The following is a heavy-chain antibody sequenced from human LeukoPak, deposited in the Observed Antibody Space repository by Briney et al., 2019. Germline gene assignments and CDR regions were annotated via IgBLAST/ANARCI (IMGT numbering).Heavy chain of an antibody. CDR2: ISGSGGST. CDR3: ARDRGSYFDY. V-gene: IGHV3-23*01. CDR1: GFTFSSYA. Sequence: PGGSLRLSCAASGFTFSSYAMSWVRQAPGKGLEWVSAISGSGGSTYYADSVKGRFTISRDNSKNSLYLQMNSLRVEDTAVYYCARDRGSYFDYWGQGTLVTVSS. J-gene: IGHJ4*02. D-gene: IGHD1-26*01.